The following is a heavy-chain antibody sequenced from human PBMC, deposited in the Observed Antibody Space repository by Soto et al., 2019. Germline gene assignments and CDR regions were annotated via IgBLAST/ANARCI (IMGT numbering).Heavy chain of an antibody. Sequence: KPSETLSLTCTVSGGSINSGDYYWTRARQPPGKGLEWIGNIFHSGSTYYTPSLQSRVTISLDTSKNHFSLKLSSVTPADTAVYYCARDRYYGSGTYYNFYSGMDVWGQGTTVTVSS. CDR3: ARDRYYGSGTYYNFYSGMDV. J-gene: IGHJ6*02. V-gene: IGHV4-30-4*01. CDR1: GGSINSGDYY. CDR2: IFHSGST. D-gene: IGHD3-10*01.